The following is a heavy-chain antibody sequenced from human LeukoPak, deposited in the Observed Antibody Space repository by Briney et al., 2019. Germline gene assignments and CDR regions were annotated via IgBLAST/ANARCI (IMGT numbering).Heavy chain of an antibody. D-gene: IGHD6-19*01. CDR3: ARDPYSGGYGAYYYYYMDV. J-gene: IGHJ6*03. Sequence: GGSLRLSCAASGFTFSAYNMNWVRRTPGKGREWVSSIPTSSSYMFYADSVRGRFTISRDNAENSLYLQMNSLRDEDTAVYYCARDPYSGGYGAYYYYYMDVWGKGTTVTVSS. CDR2: IPTSSSYM. V-gene: IGHV3-21*01. CDR1: GFTFSAYN.